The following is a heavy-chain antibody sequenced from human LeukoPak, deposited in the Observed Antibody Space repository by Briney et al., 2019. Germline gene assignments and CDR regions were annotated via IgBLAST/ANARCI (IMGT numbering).Heavy chain of an antibody. CDR2: IWYDGSNK. Sequence: GRSLRLSCAASGFTFSSYGMHWVRQAPGKGLEWVAVIWYDGSNKYYADSVKGRFTISRDNSKNTLYLQMNSLRAEDTAVYYCAKGLGRYYYYYGMDVWGQGTTVTVSS. D-gene: IGHD3-10*01. J-gene: IGHJ6*02. CDR1: GFTFSSYG. CDR3: AKGLGRYYYYYGMDV. V-gene: IGHV3-33*06.